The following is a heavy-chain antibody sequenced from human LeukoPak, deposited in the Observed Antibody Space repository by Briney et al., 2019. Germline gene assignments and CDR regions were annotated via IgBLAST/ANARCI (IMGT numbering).Heavy chain of an antibody. D-gene: IGHD6-19*01. CDR2: INHSGSP. J-gene: IGHJ4*02. Sequence: SETLSLTCAVFGGSFSGYSWSWIRQPPGKGLEWIGEINHSGSPNYTPSLKSRVTISIDTSKNQFSLKLNSVTAADTAVYYCARGNSGWYYFDYWGQGTLVTVSS. V-gene: IGHV4-34*01. CDR3: ARGNSGWYYFDY. CDR1: GGSFSGYS.